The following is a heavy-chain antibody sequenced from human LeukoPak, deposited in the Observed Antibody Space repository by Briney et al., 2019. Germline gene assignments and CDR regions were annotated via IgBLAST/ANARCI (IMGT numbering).Heavy chain of an antibody. D-gene: IGHD6-13*01. J-gene: IGHJ4*02. Sequence: SETLSLTCAVYGGSFSGYYWSWIRQPPGKGLEWIGEINHSGSTNYNPSLKSRVTISVDTSKNQFSLKLSSVTAADTAVYYCARGLGRGRAAAGVNDYWGQGTLVTVSS. V-gene: IGHV4-34*01. CDR2: INHSGST. CDR3: ARGLGRGRAAAGVNDY. CDR1: GGSFSGYY.